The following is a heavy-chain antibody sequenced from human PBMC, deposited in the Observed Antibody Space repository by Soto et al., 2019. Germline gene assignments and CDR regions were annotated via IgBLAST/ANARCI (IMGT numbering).Heavy chain of an antibody. CDR1: GGTFSSYT. D-gene: IGHD2-15*01. CDR2: IIPILVIA. CDR3: AREGGAHCSGGSCYGFRWFDP. Sequence: QVQLVQSGAEVKKPGSSVKVSCKASGGTFSSYTISLVRQSPVQGLEWMGRIIPILVIANYAQKFQGRVTITADKSTSTSYMELSSLRSEDTAVYYCAREGGAHCSGGSCYGFRWFDPWGQGTLVTVSS. J-gene: IGHJ5*02. V-gene: IGHV1-69*08.